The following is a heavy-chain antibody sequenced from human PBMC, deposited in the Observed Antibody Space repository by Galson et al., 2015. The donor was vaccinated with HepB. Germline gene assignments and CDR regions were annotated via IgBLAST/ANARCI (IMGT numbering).Heavy chain of an antibody. CDR3: AKVYYVSGSYYRGGDYFDY. CDR1: GFTFSSHD. CDR2: LSGSGSGT. D-gene: IGHD3-10*01. V-gene: IGHV3-23*01. J-gene: IGHJ4*02. Sequence: SLRLSCATSGFTFSSHDMSWVRQTPGSGLEWVSALSGSGSGTVSAASVKGGLTISRDHSRDTLYLQMNSLRAEDTALYYCAKVYYVSGSYYRGGDYFDYWGQGTLVTVSS.